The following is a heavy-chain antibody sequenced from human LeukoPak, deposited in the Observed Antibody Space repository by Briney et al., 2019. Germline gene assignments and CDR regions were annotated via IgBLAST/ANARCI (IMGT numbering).Heavy chain of an antibody. J-gene: IGHJ4*02. CDR2: ISSSGSTI. D-gene: IGHD3-3*01. Sequence: GGSLRLSCAASGFTFSSYSMNWVRQAPGKGLEWVSYISSSGSTIYYADSERGRFTISRDNAKNSLYLQMNSLRAEDTAVYYCASSRVVIFGVVTTEWDYWGQGTLVTVSS. V-gene: IGHV3-48*01. CDR1: GFTFSSYS. CDR3: ASSRVVIFGVVTTEWDY.